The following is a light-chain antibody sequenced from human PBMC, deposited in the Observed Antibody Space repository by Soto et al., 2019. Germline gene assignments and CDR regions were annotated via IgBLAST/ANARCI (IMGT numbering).Light chain of an antibody. Sequence: EIVLTQSPGTLSLSPGERATLSCRASQSVSSSYLAWYQQKPGQAPRLLIYGASSRATGIPDRFSGSGSGPDFTLTICRLVPEDLAVYYCQQYGSSPWTFGQGAKVEIK. CDR3: QQYGSSPWT. CDR2: GAS. V-gene: IGKV3-20*01. CDR1: QSVSSSY. J-gene: IGKJ1*01.